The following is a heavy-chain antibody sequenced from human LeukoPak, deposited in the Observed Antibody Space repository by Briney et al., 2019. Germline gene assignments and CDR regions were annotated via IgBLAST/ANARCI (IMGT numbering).Heavy chain of an antibody. Sequence: SETLSLTCAVYGGSFSGYYWGWIRQPPGKGLEWIGEIDHSGSTNYNPSLKSRVSISIDTSKNQFSLKLSSATAADTAVYYCARRSLWDGDPGPHWFDPWGQGTLVTVSS. CDR2: IDHSGST. D-gene: IGHD4-17*01. CDR1: GGSFSGYY. V-gene: IGHV4-34*01. CDR3: ARRSLWDGDPGPHWFDP. J-gene: IGHJ5*02.